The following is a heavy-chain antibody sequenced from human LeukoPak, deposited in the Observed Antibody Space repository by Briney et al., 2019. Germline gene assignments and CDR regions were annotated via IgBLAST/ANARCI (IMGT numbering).Heavy chain of an antibody. V-gene: IGHV3-23*01. CDR1: GFTFSSYA. CDR3: ARPFRQFDSSSSYYSFDL. J-gene: IGHJ5*02. Sequence: PGGSLRLSCAASGFTFSSYAMTWVHQAPGEGLEWASAISGSGAYTQYADSVKGRFTISRDNSRNALFLQMNSLRAEDTAVYYCARPFRQFDSSSSYYSFDLWGRGTVVTVSS. D-gene: IGHD3-22*01. CDR2: ISGSGAYT.